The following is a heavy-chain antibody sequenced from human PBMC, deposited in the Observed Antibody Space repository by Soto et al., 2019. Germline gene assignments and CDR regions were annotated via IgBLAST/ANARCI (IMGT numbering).Heavy chain of an antibody. V-gene: IGHV1-18*01. CDR1: GYAFTTYG. J-gene: IGHJ4*02. D-gene: IGHD1-1*01. CDR2: ISDHNGNT. Sequence: QVHLVQSGAEVKKPGASVKVSCKGSGYAFTTYGITWVRQAPGQGLEWMGWISDHNGNTNYAQKIQGRVNVTRDTSTSTAYMELRSLRSDDTAVYYCARGRYGDYWGQGALVTVSS. CDR3: ARGRYGDY.